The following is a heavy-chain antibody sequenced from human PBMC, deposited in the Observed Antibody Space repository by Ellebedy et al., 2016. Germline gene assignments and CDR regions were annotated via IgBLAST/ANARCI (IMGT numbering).Heavy chain of an antibody. CDR1: GFTFSNYW. J-gene: IGHJ4*02. V-gene: IGHV3-7*01. Sequence: GESLKISCAASGFTFSNYWMSWVRQAQGKGLEWVANIKEDGSESHYVDSVKGRFTISKDNAKNSLYLQMNSLRAEDTAVYYCASFGDRRYFDYWGQGALVTVSS. CDR2: IKEDGSES. CDR3: ASFGDRRYFDY. D-gene: IGHD3-16*01.